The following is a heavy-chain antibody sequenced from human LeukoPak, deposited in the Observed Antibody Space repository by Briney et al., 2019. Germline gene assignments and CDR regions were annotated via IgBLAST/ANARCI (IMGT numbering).Heavy chain of an antibody. J-gene: IGHJ4*02. CDR2: ISSSGGTI. V-gene: IGHV3-11*04. CDR3: ARDKGTGWYFLY. Sequence: PGGSLRLSCAASGFTFSDYYMSWIRQAPGKGLKWVSYISSSGGTIYYADSVKGRFTISRDNAKNSLYLQMNSLRAEDTAVYYCARDKGTGWYFLYWGQGTLVTVSS. D-gene: IGHD6-19*01. CDR1: GFTFSDYY.